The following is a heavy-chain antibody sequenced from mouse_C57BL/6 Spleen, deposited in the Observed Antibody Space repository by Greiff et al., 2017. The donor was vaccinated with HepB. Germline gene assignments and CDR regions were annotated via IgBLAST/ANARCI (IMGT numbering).Heavy chain of an antibody. D-gene: IGHD4-1*01. CDR3: ASNWDVWYFDV. CDR1: GYAFSSYW. J-gene: IGHJ1*03. V-gene: IGHV1-80*01. CDR2: IYPGDGDT. Sequence: QVQLKQSGAELVKPGASVKISCKASGYAFSSYWMNWVKQRPGKGLEWIGQIYPGDGDTNYNGKFKGKATLTADKSSSTAYMQLSSLTSEDSAVYFCASNWDVWYFDVWGTGTTVTVSS.